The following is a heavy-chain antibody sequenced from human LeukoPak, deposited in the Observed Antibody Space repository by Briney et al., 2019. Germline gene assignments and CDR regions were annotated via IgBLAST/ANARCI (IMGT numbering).Heavy chain of an antibody. V-gene: IGHV4-39*07. CDR2: IYYSGHT. CDR3: ARALDRDSSYDY. CDR1: GGSISGSSYY. J-gene: IGHJ4*02. Sequence: SETLSLTCTVSGGSISGSSYYWGWIRQPPGKDLEWIGSIYYSGHTYYNPSLKSRVTISVDTSKNQFSLKLSSVTAADTAVYYCARALDRDSSYDYWGQGTLVTVSS. D-gene: IGHD6-6*01.